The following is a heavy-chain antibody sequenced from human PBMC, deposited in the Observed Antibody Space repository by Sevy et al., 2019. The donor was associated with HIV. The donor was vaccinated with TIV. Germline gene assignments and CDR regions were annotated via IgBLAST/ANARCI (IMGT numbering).Heavy chain of an antibody. J-gene: IGHJ6*03. CDR3: ARRRIDFWSGYPIRTSYYYYYMDV. V-gene: IGHV4-59*01. Sequence: LLQLPGTLSLTCTVSGGSISSYYWSWIRQPPGKGLEWIGYIYYSGSTNYNPSLKSRVTISVDTSKNQFSLKLSSVTAADTAVYYCARRRIDFWSGYPIRTSYYYYYMDVWGKGTTVTVSS. CDR2: IYYSGST. D-gene: IGHD3-3*01. CDR1: GGSISSYY.